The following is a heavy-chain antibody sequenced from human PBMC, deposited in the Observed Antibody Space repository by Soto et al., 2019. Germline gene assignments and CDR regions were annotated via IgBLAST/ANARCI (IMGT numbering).Heavy chain of an antibody. J-gene: IGHJ4*02. V-gene: IGHV1-3*01. CDR1: GFTFNVRA. CDR3: ARALGSPWIQLKLDY. D-gene: IGHD1-1*01. CDR2: IEASGNT. Sequence: ASVKVSCKASGFTFNVRAIHWVRQAPGQRPEWVGWIEASGNTRFSEKFQGRVTLTRDPSANTAYMEVSSLTSGDTAIYYCARALGSPWIQLKLDYWGQGTLVTVSS.